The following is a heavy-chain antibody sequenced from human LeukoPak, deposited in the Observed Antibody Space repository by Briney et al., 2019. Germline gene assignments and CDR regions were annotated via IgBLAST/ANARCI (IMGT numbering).Heavy chain of an antibody. Sequence: ASVKVSCKASGGTFSSYAISWVRQAPGQGLEWMGGIIPIFGTANYAQKFQGRVTITTDESTSTAYMELSSLRSEDTAVYYCARDQGVAIFGVANSWFDPWGQGTLVTVSS. V-gene: IGHV1-69*05. J-gene: IGHJ5*02. CDR3: ARDQGVAIFGVANSWFDP. CDR2: IIPIFGTA. D-gene: IGHD3-3*01. CDR1: GGTFSSYA.